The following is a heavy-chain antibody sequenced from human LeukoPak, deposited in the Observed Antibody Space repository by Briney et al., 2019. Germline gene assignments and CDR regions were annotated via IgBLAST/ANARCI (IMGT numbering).Heavy chain of an antibody. V-gene: IGHV5-51*01. CDR1: GYSFSNYW. D-gene: IGHD3-16*01. CDR3: ARHYYDYVWGSYGIDY. Sequence: TRGESLKISCKGSGYSFSNYWIGWVRQMPGKGLEWMGIIYPGDSDTRYSPSFQGQVTISADKSISAAYLQWSSLKASDTAMYYCARHYYDYVWGSYGIDYWGQGTPVTVSS. CDR2: IYPGDSDT. J-gene: IGHJ4*02.